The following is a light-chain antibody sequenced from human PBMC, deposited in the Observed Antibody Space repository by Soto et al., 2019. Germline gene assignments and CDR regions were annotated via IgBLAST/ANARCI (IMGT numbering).Light chain of an antibody. V-gene: IGKV4-1*01. CDR2: WAS. CDR3: QQYYRTPWT. Sequence: DIVMTQSPDSLAVSLGERATINCKSSQSVLYSSNNKNYLAGYQQKPGQPPKLLIYWASTRESGVPDRFSGSGSGTDFTLTISSLQAEDVAVYYCQQYYRTPWTFGQGTKVAIK. CDR1: QSVLYSSNNKNY. J-gene: IGKJ1*01.